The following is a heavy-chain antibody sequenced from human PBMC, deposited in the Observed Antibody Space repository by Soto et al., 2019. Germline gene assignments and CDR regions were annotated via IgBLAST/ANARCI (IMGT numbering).Heavy chain of an antibody. J-gene: IGHJ6*02. Sequence: LRLSCAASGFTFSTYGMHWVRQAPGKGLEWVAGIRYDGSNQYYADSVKGQFTISRDKSKNTLYMQMDSLRADDTAVYYCARDFTAGATSSGPSYAMNVWGQRTTVTVSS. V-gene: IGHV3-33*01. CDR1: GFTFSTYG. D-gene: IGHD1-26*01. CDR2: IRYDGSNQ. CDR3: ARDFTAGATSSGPSYAMNV.